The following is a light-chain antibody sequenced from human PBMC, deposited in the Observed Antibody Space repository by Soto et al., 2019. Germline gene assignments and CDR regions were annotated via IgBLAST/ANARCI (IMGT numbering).Light chain of an antibody. Sequence: EIVMTQSPATLSASPGERVTLSCRASQSVSSTVAWYQQKPGQAPRLLIHGASTRATGIPARFSGGGSGTEFTLTISGLQSEDFAIYYCQQSNNWPPITFGQGTRLDIK. CDR1: QSVSST. V-gene: IGKV3-15*01. J-gene: IGKJ5*01. CDR3: QQSNNWPPIT. CDR2: GAS.